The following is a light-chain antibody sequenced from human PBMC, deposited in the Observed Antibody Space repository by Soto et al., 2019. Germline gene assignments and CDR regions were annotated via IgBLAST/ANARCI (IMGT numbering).Light chain of an antibody. CDR2: DAS. V-gene: IGKV3-11*01. CDR1: QSVDSY. CDR3: QQRANWPLT. J-gene: IGKJ4*01. Sequence: EIVLTQSPATLSLSPGKRATLSCRASQSVDSYLAWYQQKPGQAPRLLIYDASRRATGVPARFSGSGSGTDFTLPISILEPDDFAVYYCQQRANWPLTFGGGTKVEI.